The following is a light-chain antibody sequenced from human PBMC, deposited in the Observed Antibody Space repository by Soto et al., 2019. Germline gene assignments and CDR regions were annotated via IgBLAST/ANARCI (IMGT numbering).Light chain of an antibody. Sequence: DIVMTQSPATLSVSPGERATLSCRASQSVSSNLAWYQQKPGQAPRLLIYGASTRATGIPARFSGSGSGTEFTLTISSLQSEDFAVYYCQQYNNWTPPLTFGGGTKVEIK. CDR2: GAS. V-gene: IGKV3-15*01. J-gene: IGKJ4*01. CDR1: QSVSSN. CDR3: QQYNNWTPPLT.